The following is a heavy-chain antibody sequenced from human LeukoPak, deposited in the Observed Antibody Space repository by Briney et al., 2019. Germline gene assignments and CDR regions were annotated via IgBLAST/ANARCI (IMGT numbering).Heavy chain of an antibody. CDR3: AKGSGWRLYRYYFDY. Sequence: GGSLRLSCAASGFTFDDYAMHWVRQAPGKGLEWASGISWNSGSIGYADSVKGRFTISRDNAKNSLYLQMNSLRAEDTALYYCAKGSGWRLYRYYFDYWGQGTLVTVSS. CDR2: ISWNSGSI. CDR1: GFTFDDYA. V-gene: IGHV3-9*01. J-gene: IGHJ4*02. D-gene: IGHD6-19*01.